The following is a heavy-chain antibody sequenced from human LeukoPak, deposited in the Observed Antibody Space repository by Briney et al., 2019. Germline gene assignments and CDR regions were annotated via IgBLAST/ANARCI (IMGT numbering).Heavy chain of an antibody. Sequence: GGSLRLSCAVSGFTFSSYAMSWVRQAPGKGLEWVSAISGSGGSTYYAGSVKGRFTISRDNSKNTLYLQMNSLRAEDTAVYYCARDQIRSSGWRPTFDYWGQGTLVTVSS. D-gene: IGHD6-19*01. CDR1: GFTFSSYA. CDR2: ISGSGGST. CDR3: ARDQIRSSGWRPTFDY. V-gene: IGHV3-23*01. J-gene: IGHJ4*02.